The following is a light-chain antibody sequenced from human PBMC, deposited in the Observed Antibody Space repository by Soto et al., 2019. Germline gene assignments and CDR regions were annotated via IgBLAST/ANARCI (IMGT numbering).Light chain of an antibody. J-gene: IGKJ4*01. CDR2: AAS. CDR1: QTVNNY. CDR3: QQYNNLPLT. V-gene: IGKV3-15*01. Sequence: DIVMTQSPATLSASPGERATISCRASQTVNNYLAWYQQKPGQAPRLLIYAASARATGIPARFSGSGSGTEFTLTISSLQSEDFAVYYCQQYNNLPLTFGGGTKVEIK.